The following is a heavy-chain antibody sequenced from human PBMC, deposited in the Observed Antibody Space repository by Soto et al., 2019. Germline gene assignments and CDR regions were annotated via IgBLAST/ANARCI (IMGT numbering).Heavy chain of an antibody. CDR2: IYYSGST. D-gene: IGHD3-10*01. J-gene: IGHJ6*03. Sequence: SETLSLTCTVSGGSISSYYWSWIRQPPGKGLEWIGYIYYSGSTNYNPSLKSRVTISVDTSKNQFSLKLSSVTAADTAVHYCARGTYYYGSGSYYGAPSDYYYYMDVWGKGTTVTVSS. V-gene: IGHV4-59*01. CDR3: ARGTYYYGSGSYYGAPSDYYYYMDV. CDR1: GGSISSYY.